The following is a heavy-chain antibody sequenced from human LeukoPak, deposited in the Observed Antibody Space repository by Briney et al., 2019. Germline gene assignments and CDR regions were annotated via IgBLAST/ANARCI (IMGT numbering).Heavy chain of an antibody. CDR1: GFTFSSYW. D-gene: IGHD1-14*01. Sequence: PGGSLRLSCAASGFTFSSYWMHWVRQAPGKGLVWVARINSDGSSTSYADSVKGRFTISRDNAKNTLYLQMYSLRADDTAVYYCARRGTEQLPFDYWGQGTLVTVSS. CDR3: ARRGTEQLPFDY. J-gene: IGHJ4*02. V-gene: IGHV3-74*01. CDR2: INSDGSST.